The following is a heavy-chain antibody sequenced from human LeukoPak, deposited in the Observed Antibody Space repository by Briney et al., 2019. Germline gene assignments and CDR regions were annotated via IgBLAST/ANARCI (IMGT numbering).Heavy chain of an antibody. Sequence: GGSLRLSCAASGFTFSSYSMNWVRQAPGKGLEWVSSISSSSSYIYYADSVKGRFTISRDNAKNSLYLQMNSLRAEDTAVSYSARDGTAAAGFDYWGQGTLVTVSS. J-gene: IGHJ4*02. CDR1: GFTFSSYS. V-gene: IGHV3-21*01. D-gene: IGHD6-13*01. CDR3: ARDGTAAAGFDY. CDR2: ISSSSSYI.